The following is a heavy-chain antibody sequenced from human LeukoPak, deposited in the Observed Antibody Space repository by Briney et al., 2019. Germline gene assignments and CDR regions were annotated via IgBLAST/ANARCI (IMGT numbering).Heavy chain of an antibody. CDR2: ITPNSGAT. V-gene: IGHV1-2*02. CDR3: ARVSRFYYDSSGGFDY. D-gene: IGHD3-22*01. J-gene: IGHJ4*02. CDR1: GYTFTDYY. Sequence: ASVKVSCKASGYTFTDYYMHWVRQAPGQGLEWMGWITPNSGATKYAQKFRGRVSMTRDTSINTAYMELSRLRSDDTAIYYCARVSRFYYDSSGGFDYWGQGTLVTVSS.